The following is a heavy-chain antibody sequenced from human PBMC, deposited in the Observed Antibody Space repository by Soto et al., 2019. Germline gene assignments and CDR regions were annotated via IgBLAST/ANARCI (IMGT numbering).Heavy chain of an antibody. V-gene: IGHV1-69*13. D-gene: IGHD2-15*01. J-gene: IGHJ4*02. CDR1: GGTFSSYA. CDR2: IIPIFGTA. CDR3: ARVVATRRGFDY. Sequence: SVKVSCKASGGTFSSYAISWVRQAPGQGLEWMGGIIPIFGTANYAQKFQGRVTITADESTSTAYMELSSLRSEDTAVYYCARVVATRRGFDYWGQGTLVTVSS.